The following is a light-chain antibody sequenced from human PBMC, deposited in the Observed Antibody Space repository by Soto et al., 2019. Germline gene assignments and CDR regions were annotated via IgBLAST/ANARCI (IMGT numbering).Light chain of an antibody. Sequence: DIHMTQSPSSLSASVGDRVTITCRASHPININLVWFQQKPGKAPKSLIYAATNLQSGVPSRFSGSGGGTDFSLTISSLHPEDVATYYCQQYQRYPPSFGGGTKLEIK. J-gene: IGKJ4*01. CDR2: AAT. V-gene: IGKV1-16*01. CDR1: HPININ. CDR3: QQYQRYPPS.